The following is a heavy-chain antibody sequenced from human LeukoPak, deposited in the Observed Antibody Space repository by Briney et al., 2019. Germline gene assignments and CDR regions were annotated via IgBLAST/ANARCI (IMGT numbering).Heavy chain of an antibody. V-gene: IGHV1-69*04. CDR1: GGTFSSYA. CDR3: ARVKMAGTTYNWFDP. Sequence: SVKVSCKASGGTFSSYAISWVRQAPGQGLEWMGRIIPILGIANYAQKFQGRVTITADKSTSTAYMELSSLRSEDTAVYYCARVKMAGTTYNWFDPWGQGTLVTVSS. D-gene: IGHD1-7*01. J-gene: IGHJ5*02. CDR2: IIPILGIA.